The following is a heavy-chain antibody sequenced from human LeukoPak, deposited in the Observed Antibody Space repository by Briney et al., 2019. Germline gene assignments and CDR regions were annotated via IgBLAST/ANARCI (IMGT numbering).Heavy chain of an antibody. J-gene: IGHJ6*04. V-gene: IGHV3-7*03. Sequence: GGSLRLSCAVSGFTFCSYWMSCGREAPGEGLVGGSNIKLEGSEKYYVDSVKGRFTISRDNAKNSLYLEMNSLRAEDTAVYYCARDAPGRGYSYGHYGMDVWGKGTTVTVSS. CDR2: IKLEGSEK. CDR3: ARDAPGRGYSYGHYGMDV. D-gene: IGHD5-18*01. CDR1: GFTFCSYW.